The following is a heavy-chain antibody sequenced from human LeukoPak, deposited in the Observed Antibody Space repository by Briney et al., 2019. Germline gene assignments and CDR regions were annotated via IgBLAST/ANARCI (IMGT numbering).Heavy chain of an antibody. Sequence: GGSLRLSCAVSGLTFNNYAMSWVRQAPGKGLEWVSAISKSGDHTYYADSVKGRFTISRDNSKNTLYLQMNSLRAEDTAVYYCAKDGYSSGLDYWGQGALVTVSS. V-gene: IGHV3-23*01. CDR3: AKDGYSSGLDY. J-gene: IGHJ4*02. CDR1: GLTFNNYA. CDR2: ISKSGDHT. D-gene: IGHD6-19*01.